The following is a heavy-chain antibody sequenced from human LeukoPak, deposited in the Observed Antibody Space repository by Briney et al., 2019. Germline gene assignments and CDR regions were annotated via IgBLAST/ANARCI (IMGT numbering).Heavy chain of an antibody. CDR2: IRAYNGNT. Sequence: ASVKVSCKASGGTFSSYAISWVRQAPGQGLEWMGWIRAYNGNTNYAQKLQGRVTMTTDTSTSTAYMELRSLRSDDTAVYYCARDGAVAGNYGMDVWGQGTTVTVSS. CDR3: ARDGAVAGNYGMDV. CDR1: GGTFSSYA. D-gene: IGHD6-19*01. J-gene: IGHJ6*02. V-gene: IGHV1-18*01.